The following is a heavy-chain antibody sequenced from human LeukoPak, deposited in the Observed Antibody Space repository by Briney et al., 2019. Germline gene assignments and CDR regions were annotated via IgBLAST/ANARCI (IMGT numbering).Heavy chain of an antibody. D-gene: IGHD4-17*01. Sequence: GASVKVSCKASGYTFTGYYMHWVRQAPGQGLEWMGWIIPNSGGTNYAQKFQGRVTMTRDTSISTAYMELSRLRSDDTAVYYCARVEDYGDYPGAFDIWGQGTMVTVSS. CDR2: IIPNSGGT. CDR3: ARVEDYGDYPGAFDI. CDR1: GYTFTGYY. V-gene: IGHV1-2*02. J-gene: IGHJ3*02.